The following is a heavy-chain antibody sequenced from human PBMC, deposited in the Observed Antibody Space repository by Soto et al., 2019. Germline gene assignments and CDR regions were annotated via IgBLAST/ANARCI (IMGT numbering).Heavy chain of an antibody. CDR2: ISYDGSNK. CDR3: ARVRYFGELLRSLDY. CDR1: GFTFSSYA. D-gene: IGHD1-26*01. Sequence: GGSLRLSCAASGFTFSSYAMHWVRQAPGKGLEWVAVISYDGSNKYYADSVKGRFTISRDNSKNTLYLQMNSLRAEGTAVYYCARVRYFGELLRSLDYWGQGTLVTVSS. V-gene: IGHV3-30-3*01. J-gene: IGHJ4*02.